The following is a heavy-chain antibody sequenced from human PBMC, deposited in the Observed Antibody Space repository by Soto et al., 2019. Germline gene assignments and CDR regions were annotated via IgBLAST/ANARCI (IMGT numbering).Heavy chain of an antibody. D-gene: IGHD3-10*01. V-gene: IGHV2-5*02. Sequence: GSGPTLVNPTQTLTLTCTFSGISLTTSGEGVGWVRQPPGKGLEWVALVYGDGDKRYLTSLKSRLTITKDISKNQVVLTMTNMDPVDTGTYFCAHNIGGDYVYGFDFWGQGTLVTVSS. J-gene: IGHJ1*01. CDR3: AHNIGGDYVYGFDF. CDR2: VYGDGDK. CDR1: GISLTTSGEG.